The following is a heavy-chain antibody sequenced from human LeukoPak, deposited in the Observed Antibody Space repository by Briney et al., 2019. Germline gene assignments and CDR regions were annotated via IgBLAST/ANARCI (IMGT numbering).Heavy chain of an antibody. CDR2: ISYDGSNK. D-gene: IGHD6-13*01. J-gene: IGHJ4*02. Sequence: PGGSLILSCAASGFTFSSYPMHWVRQAPGKGLEWLAFISYDGSNKYYADSVKGRFTISRDNSKNTLYLQMNSLRVEDTAVYYCARDRCGYSSTCPFDYWGQGTLVTASS. CDR1: GFTFSSYP. V-gene: IGHV3-30-3*01. CDR3: ARDRCGYSSTCPFDY.